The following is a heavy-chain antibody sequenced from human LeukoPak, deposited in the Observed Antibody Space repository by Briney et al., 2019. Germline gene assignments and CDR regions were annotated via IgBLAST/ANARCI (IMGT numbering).Heavy chain of an antibody. D-gene: IGHD3-22*01. Sequence: ASVKVSCKASGYTFTSYGISWVRQAPGQGLEWMGWISAYNCNTNYAQKLQGRVTMTPDTSTSTAYMELRSLRSDDTAVYYCARDLHSYYYDSSGYHYWGQGTLVTVSS. CDR3: ARDLHSYYYDSSGYHY. J-gene: IGHJ4*02. CDR2: ISAYNCNT. V-gene: IGHV1-18*01. CDR1: GYTFTSYG.